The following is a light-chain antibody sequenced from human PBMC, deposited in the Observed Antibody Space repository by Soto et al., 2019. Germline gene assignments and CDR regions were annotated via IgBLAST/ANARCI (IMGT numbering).Light chain of an antibody. CDR2: EVT. J-gene: IGLJ2*01. CDR1: SSDVGGYDY. CDR3: SSYSITSTRI. V-gene: IGLV2-14*01. Sequence: QSALPQPASVSASPGQSITISCTGTSSDVGGYDYVSWYQQHPGKAPKLMIYEVTTRPSGVSSRFSGSKSGSAASLTISGLEAEDEADYYCSSYSITSTRIFGGGTKVTVL.